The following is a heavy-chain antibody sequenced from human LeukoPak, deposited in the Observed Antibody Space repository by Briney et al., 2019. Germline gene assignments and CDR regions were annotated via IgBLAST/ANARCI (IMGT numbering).Heavy chain of an antibody. CDR2: ISSSGSTI. V-gene: IGHV3-48*03. CDR1: GFTFSYYE. CDR3: AKIGIQLWSLIDY. J-gene: IGHJ4*02. Sequence: GGSLRLSCAVSGFTFSYYEMNWVRQAPGKGLEWVSYISSSGSTIYYADSVKGRFTISRDNSKNTLYLQMNSLRPEDTAVYYCAKIGIQLWSLIDYWGQGTLLTVSS. D-gene: IGHD5-18*01.